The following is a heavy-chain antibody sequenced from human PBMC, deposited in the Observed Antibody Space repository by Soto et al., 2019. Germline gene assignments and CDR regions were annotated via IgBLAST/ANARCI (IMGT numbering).Heavy chain of an antibody. CDR3: ARRARPDFYYMDV. CDR2: ISSNGGGT. CDR1: GFTLSGYA. D-gene: IGHD6-6*01. V-gene: IGHV3-64*01. J-gene: IGHJ6*03. Sequence: EVQLAESGGGLAQPGGSLRLSCAASGFTLSGYAMDWVRQAPGKGLEYVSGISSNGGGTDYANSVQGRFTISRDNSKNTVYLQMGSLRPEDMAVYYCARRARPDFYYMDVWGKGTTVTVSS.